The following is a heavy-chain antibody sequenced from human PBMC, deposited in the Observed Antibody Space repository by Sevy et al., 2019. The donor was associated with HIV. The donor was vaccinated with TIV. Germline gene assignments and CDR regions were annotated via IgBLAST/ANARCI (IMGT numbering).Heavy chain of an antibody. J-gene: IGHJ6*02. CDR3: DQEGGNRYYGMDV. CDR2: ISYDGSYK. CDR1: GFTFSRHG. D-gene: IGHD3-16*01. Sequence: GGSLRLSCEASGFTFSRHGMHWVRQAPDKGLEWLTAISYDGSYKYYADSVKGRFTISRDNSKNTVYLQVNSLRAEDTAVYYCDQEGGNRYYGMDVWGQGTTVTVSS. V-gene: IGHV3-30*18.